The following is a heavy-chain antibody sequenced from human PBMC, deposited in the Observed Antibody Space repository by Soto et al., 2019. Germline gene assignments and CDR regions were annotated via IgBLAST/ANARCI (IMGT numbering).Heavy chain of an antibody. J-gene: IGHJ4*02. CDR3: ARESGAVPAAIYFDY. CDR1: GFTFSDYY. D-gene: IGHD2-2*01. CDR2: ISSSGSTI. V-gene: IGHV3-11*01. Sequence: GGSLRLSCAASGFTFSDYYMSWIRQAPGKGLEWVSYISSSGSTIYYADSVKGRFTISRDNAKNSLYLQMNSLRAEDTAVYYCARESGAVPAAIYFDYWGQGTLVTVSS.